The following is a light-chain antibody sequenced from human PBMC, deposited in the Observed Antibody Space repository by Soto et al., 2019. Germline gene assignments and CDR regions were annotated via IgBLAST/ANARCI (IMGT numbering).Light chain of an antibody. Sequence: QSALTQPPSASGSPGQSVTISCTGTSSDVGGYNYVSWYQQHPNKAPKHLIYEVSKRPSGVPDRFSGSKSGNTASLTVSGLQAEDEADYYGSAYVGSNTFDVVGTGTKLTVL. CDR2: EVS. CDR1: SSDVGGYNY. V-gene: IGLV2-8*01. J-gene: IGLJ1*01. CDR3: SAYVGSNTFDV.